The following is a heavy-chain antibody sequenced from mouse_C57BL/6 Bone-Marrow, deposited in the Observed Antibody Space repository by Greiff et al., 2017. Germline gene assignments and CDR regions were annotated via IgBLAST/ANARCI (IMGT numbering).Heavy chain of an antibody. D-gene: IGHD2-4*01. CDR2: INPNYGTT. V-gene: IGHV1-39*01. Sequence: EVKLMESGPELVKPGASVKISCKASGYSFTDYNMNWVKQSNGKSLEWIGVINPNYGTTSYNQKFKGKATLTVDQSYSTAYMQLNSLTSEDSAVYCCARGDDYDDAMDYWGQGTSVTVSS. CDR3: ARGDDYDDAMDY. J-gene: IGHJ4*01. CDR1: GYSFTDYN.